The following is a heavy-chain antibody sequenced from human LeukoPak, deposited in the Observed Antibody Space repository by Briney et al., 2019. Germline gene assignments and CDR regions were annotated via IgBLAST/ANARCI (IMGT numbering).Heavy chain of an antibody. CDR3: ARDAYYYDSSGYYRFDY. D-gene: IGHD3-22*01. Sequence: SETLSLTCTVSGCSISSYYWSWIRQPAGKGLEWIGRIHTSGSTNYNPSLKSRVTMPVDTSKNHFSLELSSVTAADTAVYYCARDAYYYDSSGYYRFDYWGQGTLVTVSS. CDR1: GCSISSYY. V-gene: IGHV4-4*07. CDR2: IHTSGST. J-gene: IGHJ4*02.